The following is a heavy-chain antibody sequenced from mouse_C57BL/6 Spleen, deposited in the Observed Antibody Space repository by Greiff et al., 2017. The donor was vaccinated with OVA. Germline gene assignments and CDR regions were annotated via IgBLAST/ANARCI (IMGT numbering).Heavy chain of an antibody. CDR2: ISSGSSTI. CDR1: GFTFSDYG. V-gene: IGHV5-17*01. D-gene: IGHD2-2*01. J-gene: IGHJ4*01. Sequence: EVMLVESGGGLVKPGGSLKLSCAASGFTFSDYGMHWVRQAPEKGLEWVAYISSGSSTIYYADTVKGRFTISRDNAKNTLFLQMTSLRSEDAAMYYCANGYDEEYYAMDYWGQGTSVTVSS. CDR3: ANGYDEEYYAMDY.